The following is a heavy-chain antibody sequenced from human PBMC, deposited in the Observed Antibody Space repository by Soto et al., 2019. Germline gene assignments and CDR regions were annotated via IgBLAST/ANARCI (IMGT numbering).Heavy chain of an antibody. Sequence: GGSLRLSCAASGFTFSSYGMHWVRQAPGKGLEWVAVISYDGSNKYYADSVKGRFTISRDNSKNTLYLQMNSLRAEDTAVYYCAKDRLGTMVRGVTTYFDFWGQGTLVTVSS. D-gene: IGHD3-10*01. CDR2: ISYDGSNK. CDR1: GFTFSSYG. CDR3: AKDRLGTMVRGVTTYFDF. J-gene: IGHJ4*02. V-gene: IGHV3-30*18.